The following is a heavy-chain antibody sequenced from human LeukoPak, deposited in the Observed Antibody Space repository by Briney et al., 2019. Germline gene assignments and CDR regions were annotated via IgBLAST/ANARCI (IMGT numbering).Heavy chain of an antibody. CDR2: IYSSGNT. V-gene: IGHV4-4*07. D-gene: IGHD5/OR15-5a*01. CDR1: GGSISGYY. CDR3: AREVSGDRRFDP. J-gene: IGHJ5*02. Sequence: SETLSLTCAASGGSISGYYWSWIRQPAGKGLEWIGRIYSSGNTNYNPSLESRVTVSVDTSKKQFSLNLSSVTAADTAVYYCAREVSGDRRFDPWGQGTLVTVSS.